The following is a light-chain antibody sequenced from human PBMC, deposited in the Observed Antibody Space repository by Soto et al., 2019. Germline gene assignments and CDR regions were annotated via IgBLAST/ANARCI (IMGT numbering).Light chain of an antibody. CDR2: GAS. CDR1: QSVSSSY. Sequence: EIVLTQSPGTLSLSPGERATLSCRASQSVSSSYLAWYHQKPGQAPRLLIDGASSRATGMPARFSGSGSGTDVTLNISRLEPGDFAVYCWQQYGSSPPRTRTLGQGTKVETK. CDR3: QQYGSSPPRTRT. V-gene: IGKV3-20*01. J-gene: IGKJ1*01.